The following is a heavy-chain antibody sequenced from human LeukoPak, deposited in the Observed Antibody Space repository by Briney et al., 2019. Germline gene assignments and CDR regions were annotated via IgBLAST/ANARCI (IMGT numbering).Heavy chain of an antibody. CDR1: GFTFSSYG. D-gene: IGHD3-9*01. V-gene: IGHV3-30*18. J-gene: IGHJ4*02. CDR3: AKDPYLGWLAYYFDY. Sequence: GGSLRLSCAASGFTFSSYGMHWVRQAPGKGLEWVAVISYDGSNKYYADSVKGRFTISRDNSKNMLYLQMNSLRAEDTAVYYCAKDPYLGWLAYYFDYWGQGTLVTVSS. CDR2: ISYDGSNK.